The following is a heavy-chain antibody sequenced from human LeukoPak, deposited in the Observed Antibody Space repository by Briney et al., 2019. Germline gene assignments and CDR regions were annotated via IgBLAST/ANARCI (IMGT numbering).Heavy chain of an antibody. CDR3: SSQRKIPSMATYNWFDP. J-gene: IGHJ5*02. CDR1: GFTFSSYA. D-gene: IGHD2/OR15-2a*01. CDR2: INHSGGT. V-gene: IGHV4-34*01. Sequence: PGGSLRLSCAASGFTFSSYAMSWVRQPPGKGLEWIGEINHSGGTNYNPSLKSRVTISVDTSKNQFSLKLSSVTAADTAVYYCSSQRKIPSMATYNWFDPWGQGTLVTVSS.